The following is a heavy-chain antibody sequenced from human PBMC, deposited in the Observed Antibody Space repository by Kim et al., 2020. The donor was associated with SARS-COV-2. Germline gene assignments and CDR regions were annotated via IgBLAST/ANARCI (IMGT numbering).Heavy chain of an antibody. V-gene: IGHV4-34*01. J-gene: IGHJ6*01. D-gene: IGHD2-2*01. CDR2: INHSGST. CDR1: GGSFSGYY. CDR3: ARGLEYCSSTSCYEGYYYG. Sequence: SETLSLTCAVYGGSFSGYYWSWIRQPPGKGLEWIGEINHSGSTNYNPSLKSRVTISVDTSKNQFSLKLSSVTAADTAVYYCARGLEYCSSTSCYEGYYYG.